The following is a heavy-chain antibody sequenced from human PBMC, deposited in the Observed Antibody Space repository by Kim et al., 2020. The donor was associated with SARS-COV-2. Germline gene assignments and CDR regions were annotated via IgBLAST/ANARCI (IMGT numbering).Heavy chain of an antibody. CDR1: GGSFSGYY. CDR3: ARVERAHLYGGYLDY. V-gene: IGHV4-34*01. CDR2: INHSGST. Sequence: SETLSLTCAVYGGSFSGYYWSWIRQPPGKGLEWIGEINHSGSTNYNPSLKSRVTISVDTSKNQFSLKLSSVTAADTAVYYCARVERAHLYGGYLDYWGQGTLVTVSS. D-gene: IGHD2-15*01. J-gene: IGHJ4*02.